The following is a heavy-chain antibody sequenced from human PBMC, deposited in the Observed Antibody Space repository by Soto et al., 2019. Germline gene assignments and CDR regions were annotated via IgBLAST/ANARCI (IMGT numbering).Heavy chain of an antibody. J-gene: IGHJ6*02. CDR3: AMDSYYYGMDV. V-gene: IGHV4-39*01. Sequence: PSETLSLTCTVSGGSISSSSYYWGWIRQPPGKGLEWIGSIYYSGSTYYNPSLKSRITISVDTSKNQFSLKLSSVTAADTAVYYCAMDSYYYGMDVWGPGTKVTVS. CDR2: IYYSGST. CDR1: GGSISSSSYY.